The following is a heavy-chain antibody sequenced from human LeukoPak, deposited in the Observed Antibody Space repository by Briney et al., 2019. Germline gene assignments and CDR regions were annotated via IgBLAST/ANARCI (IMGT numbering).Heavy chain of an antibody. V-gene: IGHV3-73*01. CDR3: ARESYVSGSFCLFV. J-gene: IGHJ6*02. D-gene: IGHD3-10*01. CDR1: GVTFTGFA. Sequence: PGRTLRLSCAASGVTFTGFATHWVPQASGKGREWVGLIRSEANRYAKAYAASVEGRFTICRDDSENTAYLQINSLRREDAGVYYCARESYVSGSFCLFVWGRGTTVAV. CDR2: IRSEANRYAK.